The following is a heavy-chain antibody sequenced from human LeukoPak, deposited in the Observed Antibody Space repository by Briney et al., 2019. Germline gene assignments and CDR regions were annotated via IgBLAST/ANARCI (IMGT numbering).Heavy chain of an antibody. J-gene: IGHJ4*02. CDR1: GGSMSSGGYY. CDR3: ARCARRYYFDY. Sequence: KPSETLSLTCTVAGGSMSSGGYYWSWVRQQRGKGLGWIGYIYYSGSTNYNPSLQSRVTISVATSKNQFSLKLSSVTAADTAVYYCARCARRYYFDYWGQGTLVTVSS. CDR2: IYYSGST. V-gene: IGHV4-61*08.